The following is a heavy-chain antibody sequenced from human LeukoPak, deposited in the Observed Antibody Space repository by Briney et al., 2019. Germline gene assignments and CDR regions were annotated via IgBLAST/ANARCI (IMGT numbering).Heavy chain of an antibody. V-gene: IGHV1-2*02. CDR1: AYTFTGYY. CDR3: ARGVVAAILGFDP. D-gene: IGHD2-15*01. Sequence: ASVKVSCKASAYTFTGYYMHWVRQAPGQGLEWMGWINPNSGGTNYAQKFQGRVTMTRDTSISTAYMELSRLRSDDTAVYYCARGVVAAILGFDPWGQGTLVTVSS. CDR2: INPNSGGT. J-gene: IGHJ5*02.